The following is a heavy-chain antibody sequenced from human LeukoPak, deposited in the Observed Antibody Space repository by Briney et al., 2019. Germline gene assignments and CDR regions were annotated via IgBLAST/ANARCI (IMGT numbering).Heavy chain of an antibody. V-gene: IGHV3-23*01. Sequence: GGSLRLSCAASGFTFSSYAMSWVRQAPGKGLEWVSAISGSGGSTYYADSVKGRFTISRDNSKNTVYLQMNSLRVEDTAVYYCARQKRAYGDFFYWGQGTLVTVSS. CDR3: ARQKRAYGDFFY. J-gene: IGHJ4*02. CDR2: ISGSGGST. CDR1: GFTFSSYA. D-gene: IGHD4-17*01.